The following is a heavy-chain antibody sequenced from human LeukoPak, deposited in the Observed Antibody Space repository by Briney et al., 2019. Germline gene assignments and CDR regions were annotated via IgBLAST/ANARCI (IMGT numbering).Heavy chain of an antibody. J-gene: IGHJ3*02. CDR1: GFTFSSYA. D-gene: IGHD1-1*01. CDR2: ISASGDVT. V-gene: IGHV3-23*01. Sequence: GGSLRLSCAASGFTFSSYAMSWVRQAPGRGLEWVSAISASGDVTFYADSLRGRFTISRDNSKSTLYLQMNGLRAEDTAIFYCAKSLFTSATGTGRAFHIWGQGTTVTVSS. CDR3: AKSLFTSATGTGRAFHI.